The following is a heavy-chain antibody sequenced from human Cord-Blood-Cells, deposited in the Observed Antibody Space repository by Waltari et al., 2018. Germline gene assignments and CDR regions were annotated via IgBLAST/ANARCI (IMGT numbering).Heavy chain of an antibody. V-gene: IGHV3-13*01. CDR3: ARFGSGDAFDI. CDR2: IGTAGDT. CDR1: GFTFSSYD. J-gene: IGHJ3*02. D-gene: IGHD3-10*01. Sequence: EVQLVESGGGLVQPGGSLRLSCAASGFTFSSYDMHWVRQATGKGLEWVSAIGTAGDTSYPGSVKGGFTISRENAKNSLYLQMNSLRAGDTAVYYCARFGSGDAFDIWGQGTMVTVSS.